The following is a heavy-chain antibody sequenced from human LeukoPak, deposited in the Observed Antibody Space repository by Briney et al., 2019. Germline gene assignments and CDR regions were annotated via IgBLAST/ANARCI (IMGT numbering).Heavy chain of an antibody. V-gene: IGHV4-30-4*01. J-gene: IGHJ2*01. D-gene: IGHD3-10*01. Sequence: SETLSLTCTVSGGSISSGDYYWSWIRQPPGKGLEWIGYIYYSGSTYYNPSLKSRVTISVDTSKNQFSLKLSSVTAADTAVYYCARALYYYGSGSYYGAYWYFDLWGRGTLVTVSS. CDR2: IYYSGST. CDR1: GGSISSGDYY. CDR3: ARALYYYGSGSYYGAYWYFDL.